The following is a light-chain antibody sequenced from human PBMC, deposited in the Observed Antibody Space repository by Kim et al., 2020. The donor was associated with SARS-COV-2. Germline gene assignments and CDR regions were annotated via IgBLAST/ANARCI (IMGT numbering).Light chain of an antibody. J-gene: IGKJ1*01. Sequence: EIVLTQSPGTLSVSPGKRVTLSCRSTKRVNDNLAWYQQKPGQPPRLLVYGGSVTPTYIPARFSGSGSKTEYTLTVTSLQSEDFAIYYCQQYDEWPWTFGQGTKVDIK. CDR1: KRVNDN. CDR2: GGS. V-gene: IGKV3-15*01. CDR3: QQYDEWPWT.